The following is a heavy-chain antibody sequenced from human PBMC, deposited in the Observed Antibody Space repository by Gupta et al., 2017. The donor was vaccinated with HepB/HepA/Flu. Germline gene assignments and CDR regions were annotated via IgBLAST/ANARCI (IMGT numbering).Heavy chain of an antibody. Sequence: VQLVQSGAEVKKPGESLKISCKVSGHSFSTYWIAWVRQMPGKGLEWMGIIYPDDSDTRYRPSFQGQVTISVDKCISTAYLQWKTLKASDTAMYYCATTTGAGGWFDPWGQGPLVTVS. CDR1: GHSFSTYW. V-gene: IGHV5-51*01. J-gene: IGHJ5*02. D-gene: IGHD1-1*01. CDR3: ATTTGAGGWFDP. CDR2: IYPDDSDT.